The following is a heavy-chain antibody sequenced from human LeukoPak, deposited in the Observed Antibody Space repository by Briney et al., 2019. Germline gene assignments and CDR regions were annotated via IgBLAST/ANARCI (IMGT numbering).Heavy chain of an antibody. Sequence: PSETLSLTCTVSGGSVSGHYWDRIRQPPGKRLEWIGYIHWSGSTSYNPSLESRVTISVDTSKNQFSLKLSSVTAADTAVYYCARGIAAGGMALSWGQGTLVSVSS. CDR3: ARGIAAGGMALS. J-gene: IGHJ4*02. D-gene: IGHD6-13*01. V-gene: IGHV4-59*02. CDR1: GGSVSGHY. CDR2: IHWSGST.